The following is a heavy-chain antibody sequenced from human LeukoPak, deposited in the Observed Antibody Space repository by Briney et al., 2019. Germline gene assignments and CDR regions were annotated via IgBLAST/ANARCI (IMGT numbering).Heavy chain of an antibody. CDR3: ARWVATPRGYFDY. CDR1: GGSISSSDYY. V-gene: IGHV4-39*01. CDR2: IYYSGST. J-gene: IGHJ4*02. D-gene: IGHD5-12*01. Sequence: PSETLSLTCTVSGGSISSSDYYWGWIRQPPGKGLEWIGNIYYSGSTYYNPSLKSRVTTYVDTSKNQFSLKLNSVTAADTAVYYCARWVATPRGYFDYWGQGTLVTVSS.